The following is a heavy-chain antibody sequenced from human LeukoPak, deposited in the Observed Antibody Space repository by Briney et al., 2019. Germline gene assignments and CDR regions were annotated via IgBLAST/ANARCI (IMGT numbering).Heavy chain of an antibody. CDR3: ASRENNYGLGD. CDR1: GFTFSTYA. J-gene: IGHJ1*01. D-gene: IGHD3-10*01. Sequence: GGSLRLSCAASGFTFSTYAMHWVRQAPGKGLEYVSGISSNGVSTYYADSVKGRFTISRDNSKNTLYLQMNSLRAEDTAVYFCASRENNYGLGDWGQGTLVTVSS. CDR2: ISSNGVST. V-gene: IGHV3-64*02.